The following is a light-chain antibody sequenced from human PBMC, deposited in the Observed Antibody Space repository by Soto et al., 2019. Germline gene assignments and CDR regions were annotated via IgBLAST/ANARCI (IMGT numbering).Light chain of an antibody. Sequence: EIVLTQSPGTLSLSPGERATLSCRASQSVSSSFLAWYQQRPGQPPRLLIYGASSRATGVPDRFSGSGSGTDFYLTISRLEPEDFAVYHCQQYGTSPGTFGQGTKVEIK. J-gene: IGKJ1*01. CDR3: QQYGTSPGT. CDR2: GAS. V-gene: IGKV3-20*01. CDR1: QSVSSSF.